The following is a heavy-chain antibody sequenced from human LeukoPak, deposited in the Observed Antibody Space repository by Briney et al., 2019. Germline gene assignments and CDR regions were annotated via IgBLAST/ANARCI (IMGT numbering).Heavy chain of an antibody. CDR3: ARDRDWITSRYFDY. CDR1: GGSISSSSYY. D-gene: IGHD1-1*01. Sequence: SETLSLTCTVSGGSISSSSYYWGWIRQPPGKGLEWIGSIYYSGSTYYNPSLKSRVTISVDTSKNQFSLKLSSVTAADTAVYYCARDRDWITSRYFDYWGQGTLVTVSS. J-gene: IGHJ4*02. CDR2: IYYSGST. V-gene: IGHV4-39*07.